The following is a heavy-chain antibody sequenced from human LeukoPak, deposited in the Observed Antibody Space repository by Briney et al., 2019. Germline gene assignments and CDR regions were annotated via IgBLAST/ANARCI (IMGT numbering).Heavy chain of an antibody. J-gene: IGHJ3*02. CDR2: ISGSGGST. D-gene: IGHD1-26*01. CDR1: GFTFSSYA. CDR3: AKGSREWELLDAFDI. V-gene: IGHV3-23*01. Sequence: GGSLRLSCAASGFTFSSYAMSWVRQAPGKGLEWVSAISGSGGSTYYADSVKGRFTISRDNAKNTLYLQMNSLRAEDTAVYYCAKGSREWELLDAFDIWGQGTMVTVSS.